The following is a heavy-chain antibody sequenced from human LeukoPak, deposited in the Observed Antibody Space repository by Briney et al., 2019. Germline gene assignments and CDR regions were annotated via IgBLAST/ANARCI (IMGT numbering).Heavy chain of an antibody. Sequence: ASVKVSCKTSGYTFTTYAINWVRQAPGEGLEWMGWINTNTGDPTYAQGSTGRFVLSLDTSVSTTYLQISSLKAEDTAVYYCARDYYFYMDVWGKGTTVTVSS. CDR2: INTNTGDP. J-gene: IGHJ6*03. V-gene: IGHV7-4-1*02. CDR3: ARDYYFYMDV. CDR1: GYTFTTYA.